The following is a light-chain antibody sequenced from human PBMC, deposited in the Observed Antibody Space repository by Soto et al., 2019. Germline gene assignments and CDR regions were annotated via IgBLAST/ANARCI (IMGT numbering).Light chain of an antibody. Sequence: EILFTQSPGTLSLSPGERSTLSFRASQSVSSSYLAWYQQKPGQAPRLLIYGASSRATGIPDRFSGSGSGTDFTLTISRLEPEDFAVYYCQQYGSSPNTFGQGTKVDIK. CDR1: QSVSSSY. CDR2: GAS. V-gene: IGKV3-20*01. J-gene: IGKJ2*01. CDR3: QQYGSSPNT.